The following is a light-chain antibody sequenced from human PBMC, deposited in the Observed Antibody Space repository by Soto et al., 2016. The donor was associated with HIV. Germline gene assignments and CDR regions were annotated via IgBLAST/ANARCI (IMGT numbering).Light chain of an antibody. V-gene: IGKV1-39*01. Sequence: DIQMTQSPSSLSASVGDRVTITCRSSQSINTYLNWYQQKPGRAPKLLIYAASNLQSGVPSRFSGSGSGTVFTLTINSLQPEDFATYHCQQSFRSVMYTFGQGTKLEIK. CDR2: AAS. CDR3: QQSFRSVMYT. CDR1: QSINTY. J-gene: IGKJ2*01.